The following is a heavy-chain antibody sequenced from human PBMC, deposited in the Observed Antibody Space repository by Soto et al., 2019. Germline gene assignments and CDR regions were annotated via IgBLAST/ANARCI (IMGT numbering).Heavy chain of an antibody. D-gene: IGHD3-16*01. CDR2: INAGNGNT. Sequence: GASVKVSCKAPGYTFTSYAMHWVRQAPGQRREWMGWINAGNGNTKYSQKFQGRVTITRDTSASTAYMELSNQRSEGTAVYYWARDASYDYLWGSYPYFDYWGQGTLVTSPQ. V-gene: IGHV1-3*01. CDR3: ARDASYDYLWGSYPYFDY. J-gene: IGHJ4*02. CDR1: GYTFTSYA.